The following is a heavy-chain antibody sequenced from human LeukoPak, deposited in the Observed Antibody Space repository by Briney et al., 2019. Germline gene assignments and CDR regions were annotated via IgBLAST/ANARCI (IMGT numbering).Heavy chain of an antibody. D-gene: IGHD3-3*01. CDR2: ISSSSSYI. CDR1: GFTFSSYS. V-gene: IGHV3-21*01. Sequence: PGGSLRLSCAASGFTFSSYSMNWVRQAPGKGLELVSSISSSSSYIYYADSVKGRFTISRDNAKNSLYLQMNSLRAEDTAVYYCARDRTYYDFWSGYIQGFDPWGQGTLVTVSS. J-gene: IGHJ5*02. CDR3: ARDRTYYDFWSGYIQGFDP.